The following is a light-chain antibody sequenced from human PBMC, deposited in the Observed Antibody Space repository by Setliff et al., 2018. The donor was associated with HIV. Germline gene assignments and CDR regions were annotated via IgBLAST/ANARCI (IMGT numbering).Light chain of an antibody. Sequence: QSVLTQPASVSGSPGQSITISCSGTSSDVGSYNFVSWYQQHPGKAPQLIIYDVSQRPSGVSSRFSGSKSGNTASLTISGLQAEDQADYYCCSFTSSSTLIIFGGGTK. CDR1: SSDVGSYNF. CDR2: DVS. CDR3: CSFTSSSTLII. V-gene: IGLV2-14*03. J-gene: IGLJ2*01.